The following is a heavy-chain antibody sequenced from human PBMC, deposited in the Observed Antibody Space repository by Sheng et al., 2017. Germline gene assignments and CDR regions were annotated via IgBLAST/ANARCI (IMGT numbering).Heavy chain of an antibody. V-gene: IGHV4-34*02. CDR1: GGSFSAHY. D-gene: IGHD2-15*01. CDR3: AREDCLNPHCFDSFDI. CDR2: INQSGTT. Sequence: QVQLQQWGAGLLKPSETLSLTCAIYGGSFSAHYWSWIRQPPGKGLEWIGEINQSGTTSYNPSLKSRVSISVDTSNKQFSLKLTSVTAADTAVYYCAREDCLNPHCFDSFDIWGQGTVVTVSS. J-gene: IGHJ3*02.